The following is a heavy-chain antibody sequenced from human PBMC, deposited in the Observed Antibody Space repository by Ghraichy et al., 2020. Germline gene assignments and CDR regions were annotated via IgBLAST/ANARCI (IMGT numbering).Heavy chain of an antibody. CDR2: ISSRSYT. V-gene: IGHV3-11*03. Sequence: GGSLRLSCVASGFTFSDYFVTWIRQAPGKGLEWVSYISSRSYTNYAESVKGRFTISRDNAKQSVFLQMNSLRAEDTAVYYCARSIVAGTLLSNHNKMDGWGRGTTVTVSS. J-gene: IGHJ6*02. D-gene: IGHD1-1*01. CDR3: ARSIVAGTLLSNHNKMDG. CDR1: GFTFSDYF.